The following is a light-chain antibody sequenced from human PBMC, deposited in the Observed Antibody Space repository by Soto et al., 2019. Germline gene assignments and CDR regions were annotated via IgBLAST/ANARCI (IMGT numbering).Light chain of an antibody. CDR1: GSDTGGYDF. V-gene: IGLV2-14*01. CDR2: EVS. J-gene: IGLJ1*01. CDR3: NPYTSSTILDV. Sequence: QSALTQPASVSGSPGQSITISCTGSGSDTGGYDFVSWYQHHPDKAPKLIIYEVSYRPSGVSNRFSGSKSGNTASLTISGLQAEDEADYYCNPYTSSTILDVLGTGTKVTVL.